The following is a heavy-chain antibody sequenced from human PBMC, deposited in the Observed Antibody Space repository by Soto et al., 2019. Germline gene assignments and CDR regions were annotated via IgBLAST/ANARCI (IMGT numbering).Heavy chain of an antibody. CDR1: GYTFTGYY. Sequence: EASVKVSCKASGYTFTGYYMHWVRQAPGQGLEWMGWINPNSGGTNYAQKFQGWVTMTRDTSISTAYMELSRLRSDDTAVYYCARTVYYYYGMDVWGQGTAVTVSS. CDR2: INPNSGGT. J-gene: IGHJ6*02. V-gene: IGHV1-2*04. CDR3: ARTVYYYYGMDV.